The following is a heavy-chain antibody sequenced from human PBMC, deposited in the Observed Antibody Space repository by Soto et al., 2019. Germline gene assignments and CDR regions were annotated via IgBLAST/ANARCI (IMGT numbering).Heavy chain of an antibody. D-gene: IGHD3-22*01. V-gene: IGHV4-38-2*01. CDR1: VYSIVRCYY. CDR2: IYHCGST. Sequence: PWGTLALTCAVSVYSIVRCYYWGCLRHPPGKWLEWIVIIYHCGSTYYNPSLNSRVTLSIDMTNNHVSLILNSVTAADTAVYYCARVGPWVPYYYDSSTYKPPNSSDHCGPPHLLTVSS. CDR3: ARVGPWVPYYYDSSTYKPPNSSDH. J-gene: IGHJ5*02.